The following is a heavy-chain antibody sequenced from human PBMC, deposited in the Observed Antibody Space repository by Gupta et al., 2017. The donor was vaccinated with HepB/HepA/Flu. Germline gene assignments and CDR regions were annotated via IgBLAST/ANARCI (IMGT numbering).Heavy chain of an antibody. V-gene: IGHV3-43*02. CDR1: GFTFHEYA. CDR3: TKDIGLLMVLWAHDY. D-gene: IGHD2-8*01. Sequence: EVQLVESGGGVVQPGGSLRLSCAASGFTFHEYAMHWVRRVPGRGLEWVCLISVDGDSTYADSVKGRFTVSRDNGKDSVYLQMNSLRTEDTAIYYCTKDIGLLMVLWAHDYWGQGTLVTVSS. J-gene: IGHJ4*02. CDR2: ISVDGDST.